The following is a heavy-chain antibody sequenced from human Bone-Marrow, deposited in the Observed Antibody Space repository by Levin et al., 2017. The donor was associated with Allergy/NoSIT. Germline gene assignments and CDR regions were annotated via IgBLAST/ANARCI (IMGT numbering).Heavy chain of an antibody. J-gene: IGHJ6*02. Sequence: GESLKISCAASGFTFSSYGMHWVRQAPGKGVEWVAVIWDDGSEEHYADSVKGRFTISRDNSKNRLYLQMNSLRVDDTGVYYCARVRGYTYGLPDHGMDVWGQGTTVTVAS. CDR1: GFTFSSYG. CDR3: ARVRGYTYGLPDHGMDV. CDR2: IWDDGSEE. D-gene: IGHD5-18*01. V-gene: IGHV3-33*01.